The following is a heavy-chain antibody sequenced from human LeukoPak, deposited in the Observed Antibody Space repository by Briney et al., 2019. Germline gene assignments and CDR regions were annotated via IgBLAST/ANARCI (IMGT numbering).Heavy chain of an antibody. CDR3: ARGSEYSYGFYYYYYMDV. D-gene: IGHD5-18*01. V-gene: IGHV3-7*01. CDR1: GFTFSSYW. J-gene: IGHJ6*03. CDR2: IKQDGSEK. Sequence: PGGSLRLSCAASGFTFSSYWMSWVRQAPGKGLEWVANIKQDGSEKYYVDSVKGRFTISRDNAKNSLYLQMNSLRAEDTAVYYCARGSEYSYGFYYYYYMDVWGKGTTVTVSS.